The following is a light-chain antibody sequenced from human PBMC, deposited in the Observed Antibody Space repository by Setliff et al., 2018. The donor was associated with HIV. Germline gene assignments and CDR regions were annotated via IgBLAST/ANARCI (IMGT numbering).Light chain of an antibody. Sequence: QSALAQPASVSGSPGQSITISCTGTSSDVGGYYLVSWYQHHPGKVPKLLIYEVNKRPSGVPDRFSGSKSGNTASLTVSGLQAEDEADYYCNSYAGSNSGYVFGTGTKVTVL. CDR1: SSDVGGYYL. CDR3: NSYAGSNSGYV. CDR2: EVN. J-gene: IGLJ1*01. V-gene: IGLV2-8*01.